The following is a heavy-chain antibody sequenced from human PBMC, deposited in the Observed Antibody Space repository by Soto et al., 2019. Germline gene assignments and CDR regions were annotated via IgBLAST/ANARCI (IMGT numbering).Heavy chain of an antibody. CDR1: GDSISSHY. D-gene: IGHD6-6*01. V-gene: IGHV4-59*11. J-gene: IGHJ5*02. CDR3: ARGGVAARKGRWFDP. CDR2: IHYSGST. Sequence: SETLSLTCTVSGDSISSHYWAWIRQPPGKGLEWIGYIHYSGSTNYNASLKSRVTISVDTSKNQFSLKLRSVTAADTAVYYCARGGVAARKGRWFDPWGQGTLVTVSS.